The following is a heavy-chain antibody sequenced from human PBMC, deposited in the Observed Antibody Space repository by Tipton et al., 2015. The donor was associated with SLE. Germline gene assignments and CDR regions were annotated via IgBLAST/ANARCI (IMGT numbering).Heavy chain of an antibody. J-gene: IGHJ4*02. CDR3: ARLVGAYDILTGYYQRYFDY. V-gene: IGHV4-31*03. Sequence: TLSLTCTVSGGSISGRDYHLTWIRQHPGKGLEWIGQIWYNGVIYYNPSLRSRLAISVDTSKNQFSLKVSSVTAADTAVYYCARLVGAYDILTGYYQRYFDYWGQGTLVTVSS. CDR1: GGSISGRDYH. D-gene: IGHD3-9*01. CDR2: IWYNGVI.